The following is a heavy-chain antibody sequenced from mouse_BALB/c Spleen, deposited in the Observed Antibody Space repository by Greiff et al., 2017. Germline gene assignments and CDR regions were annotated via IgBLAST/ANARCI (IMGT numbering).Heavy chain of an antibody. D-gene: IGHD2-1*01. J-gene: IGHJ4*01. V-gene: IGHV5-12-2*01. Sequence: EVHLVESGGGLVQPGGSLKLSCAASGFTFSSYTMSWVRQTPEKRLEWVAYISNGGGSTYYPDTVKGRFTISRDNAKNTLYLQMSSLTSEDTAMYYCASHYGNCDYYAMDYWGQGTSVTVSS. CDR2: ISNGGGST. CDR1: GFTFSSYT. CDR3: ASHYGNCDYYAMDY.